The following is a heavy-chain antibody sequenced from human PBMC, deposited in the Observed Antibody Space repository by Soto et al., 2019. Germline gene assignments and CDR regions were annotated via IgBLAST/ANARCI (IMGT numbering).Heavy chain of an antibody. J-gene: IGHJ6*02. Sequence: QVQLVQSGAEVKKPGASVKVSCKASGYTFTSYGLSWVRQAPEQGLEWMGWINGYTGNTNYAQKFQGRVTMTKDTSTNTAYLDLWTLISDDTAVYYCARSWVTGKGGIDVWGQGTTVTVSS. D-gene: IGHD3-16*01. CDR2: INGYTGNT. V-gene: IGHV1-18*01. CDR3: ARSWVTGKGGIDV. CDR1: GYTFTSYG.